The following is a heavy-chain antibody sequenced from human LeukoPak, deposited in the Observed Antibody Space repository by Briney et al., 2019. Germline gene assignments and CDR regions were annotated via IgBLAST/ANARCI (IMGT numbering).Heavy chain of an antibody. CDR2: INGGGNTT. CDR1: GFAFSSFA. V-gene: IGHV3-23*01. D-gene: IGHD6-19*01. Sequence: GGSLRPSCAASGFAFSSFAMGWVRQSPGKGLEWLSTINGGGNTTFYSDSVKGRFTISRDNSKNTLYLHMDSLRPDDTAIYYCTKELHVAVAVADYYYFYMDVWGRGTAVTVSS. CDR3: TKELHVAVAVADYYYFYMDV. J-gene: IGHJ6*03.